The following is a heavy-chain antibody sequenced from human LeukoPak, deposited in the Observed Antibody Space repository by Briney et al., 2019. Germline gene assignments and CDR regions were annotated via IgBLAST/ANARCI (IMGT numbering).Heavy chain of an antibody. CDR3: ARGGYYGGSGTYGFFDY. V-gene: IGHV7-4-1*02. J-gene: IGHJ4*03. CDR1: GYKFISYA. CDR2: INTDTGNP. D-gene: IGHD3-10*01. Sequence: ASVKVSCKGSGYKFISYAMNWVRQAPGQGPEWMGWINTDTGNPTYARGFTGQYVFSVDTSVTTAYLQINSLRTEDTAVYYCARGGYYGGSGTYGFFDYWGQGSLVTVSS.